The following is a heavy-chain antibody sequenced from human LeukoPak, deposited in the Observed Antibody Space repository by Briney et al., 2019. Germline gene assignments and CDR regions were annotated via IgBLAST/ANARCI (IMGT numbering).Heavy chain of an antibody. V-gene: IGHV4-30-2*01. J-gene: IGHJ4*02. CDR1: GGSISSGGYS. D-gene: IGHD6-13*01. CDR3: ASSRIAAAGGFDY. Sequence: SQTLSLTCAVSGGSISSGGYSWSWIRQPPGKGLEWIGYIYHSGSTYYNPFLKSRVTISVDRSKNRFSLKLSSVTAADTAVYYCASSRIAAAGGFDYWGQGTLVTVSS. CDR2: IYHSGST.